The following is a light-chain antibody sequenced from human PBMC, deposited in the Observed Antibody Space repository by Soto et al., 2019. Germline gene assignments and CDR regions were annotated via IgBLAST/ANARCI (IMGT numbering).Light chain of an antibody. CDR1: QSVLYSSNNKNY. CDR3: KQSYITAWT. J-gene: IGKJ1*01. CDR2: WAS. Sequence: DIVMTQSPDSLAVSLGERATINCKSSQSVLYSSNNKNYLAWYQQKPGQPPKLLIYWASTRESGVPDRFSGSGSGTDFTLNISSLQAEDVAVYYCKQSYITAWTLGQGTKLEIK. V-gene: IGKV4-1*01.